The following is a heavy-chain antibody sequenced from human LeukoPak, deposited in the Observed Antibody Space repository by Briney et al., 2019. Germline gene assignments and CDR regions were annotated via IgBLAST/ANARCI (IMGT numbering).Heavy chain of an antibody. J-gene: IGHJ4*02. CDR2: ISSNGGST. D-gene: IGHD5-12*01. V-gene: IGHV3-64*02. CDR1: GFTFSSYA. Sequence: GGSLRLSCAASGFTFSSYAMHWVRHAPGKGLVYVSAISSNGGSTYYADSVKGRFTISRDNSKNTLYLQMGSLRAEDMAVYYCARGGEGNGGYVLYYFDYWGQGTLVTVSS. CDR3: ARGGEGNGGYVLYYFDY.